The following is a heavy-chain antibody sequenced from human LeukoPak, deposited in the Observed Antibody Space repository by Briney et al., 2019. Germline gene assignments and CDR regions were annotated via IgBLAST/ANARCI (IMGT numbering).Heavy chain of an antibody. CDR1: GFTVSSNY. CDR2: ISGSGGST. J-gene: IGHJ4*02. V-gene: IGHV3-23*01. Sequence: GGSLRLSCAASGFTVSSNYMSWVRQAPGKGLEWVSAISGSGGSTYYADSVKGRFTISRDNSKNTLYLQMNSLRAEDTAVYYCAKMDSVRPRAGFDYWGQGTLVTVSS. CDR3: AKMDSVRPRAGFDY. D-gene: IGHD2-2*03.